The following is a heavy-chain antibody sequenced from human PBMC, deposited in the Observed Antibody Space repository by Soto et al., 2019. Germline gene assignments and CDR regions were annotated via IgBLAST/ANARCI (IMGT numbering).Heavy chain of an antibody. CDR1: GYTFTSYG. V-gene: IGHV1-18*04. D-gene: IGHD3-3*01. CDR3: AIGITIFGVVAYGMDV. CDR2: ISAYNGNT. Sequence: VASVKVSCKASGYTFTSYGISWVRQAPGQGLEWMGWISAYNGNTNYAQKLQGRVTMTTDTSTSTAYMELRSLRSDDTAVYYCAIGITIFGVVAYGMDVWGQGTTVTVSS. J-gene: IGHJ6*02.